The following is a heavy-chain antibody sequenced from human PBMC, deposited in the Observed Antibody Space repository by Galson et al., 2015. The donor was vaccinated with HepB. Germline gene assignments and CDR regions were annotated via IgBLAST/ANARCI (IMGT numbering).Heavy chain of an antibody. CDR3: ATTKFGSGAYWTFDI. V-gene: IGHV3-23*01. CDR1: GFTFANYV. D-gene: IGHD4/OR15-4a*01. J-gene: IGHJ3*02. Sequence: SLRLSCAASGFTFANYVMNWVRQAPGKGLEWVSSISGSGGSTYYRGSFKGRFTISRDNSKNTMWLQMNSLRAEDTAVYYCATTKFGSGAYWTFDIWGQGTLVTVSS. CDR2: ISGSGGST.